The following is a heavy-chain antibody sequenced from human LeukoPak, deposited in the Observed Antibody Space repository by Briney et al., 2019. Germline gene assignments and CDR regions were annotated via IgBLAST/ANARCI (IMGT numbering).Heavy chain of an antibody. Sequence: SVKVSCKASGGTFSSYTISWVRQAPGQGLEWMGGIIPIFGTANYAQKFQGRVTITADESTRTAYMELSSLRSEDTAVYYCARDLSSGWYYFDYWGQGTLVTVSS. D-gene: IGHD6-19*01. CDR2: IIPIFGTA. V-gene: IGHV1-69*13. CDR3: ARDLSSGWYYFDY. CDR1: GGTFSSYT. J-gene: IGHJ4*02.